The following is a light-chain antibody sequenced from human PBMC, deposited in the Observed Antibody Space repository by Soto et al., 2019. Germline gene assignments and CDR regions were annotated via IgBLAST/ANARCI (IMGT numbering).Light chain of an antibody. V-gene: IGKV3D-20*02. CDR2: DAS. Sequence: EIVLTQSPGTLSLSPGERATLSCRASRSISSNYVAWYQQKPGQAPRLLIFDASYRAAGIPARFRGSGSGTDFTLTIDSLEPEDFAVYYCQQRTNWLWTFGPGTTVDIK. CDR1: RSISSNY. CDR3: QQRTNWLWT. J-gene: IGKJ1*01.